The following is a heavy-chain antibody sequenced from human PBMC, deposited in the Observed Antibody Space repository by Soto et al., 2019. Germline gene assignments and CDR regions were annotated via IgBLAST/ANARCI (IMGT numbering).Heavy chain of an antibody. CDR3: AKALTYCSGGSCYSSYDY. D-gene: IGHD2-15*01. CDR1: GFTFSGYA. V-gene: IGHV3-23*01. J-gene: IGHJ4*02. Sequence: GGSLRLSCAASGFTFSGYAVSWVRPAQGKGLEWVSASSGSGGSTYYADSVKGRFTTSRDNSKNTLYLQMNSLRAEDTAVYYCAKALTYCSGGSCYSSYDYWGQGTLVTVSS. CDR2: SSGSGGST.